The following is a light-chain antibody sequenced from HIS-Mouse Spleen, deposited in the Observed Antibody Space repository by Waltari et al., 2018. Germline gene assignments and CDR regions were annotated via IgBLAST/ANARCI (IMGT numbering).Light chain of an antibody. CDR1: SSNIGAGYD. Sequence: QSVLTQPPSVSGAPGQRVTISCTGSSSNIGAGYDVHWYPQLPGTAPKRLIYGNINRPSGVPGRFSGSKSGPSASLAITGLQAEDEADYYCQSYDSSLSGSVFGGGTKLTVL. CDR2: GNI. CDR3: QSYDSSLSGSV. V-gene: IGLV1-40*01. J-gene: IGLJ3*02.